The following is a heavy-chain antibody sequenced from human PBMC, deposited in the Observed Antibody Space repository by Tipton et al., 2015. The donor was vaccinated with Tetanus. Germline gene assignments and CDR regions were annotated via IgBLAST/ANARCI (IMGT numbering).Heavy chain of an antibody. J-gene: IGHJ4*02. CDR3: AKEFQRARIRFFDS. V-gene: IGHV3-30*02. D-gene: IGHD2-15*01. CDR1: GFSFSTYN. Sequence: SLRLSCAASGFSFSTYNFHWVRQAPGKGLEWVAVIPFDGRNERYADSVKGRFIISRDNSKNTLYPQMNSLRPEDTAVYYCAKEFQRARIRFFDSWGQGSQVTASS. CDR2: IPFDGRNE.